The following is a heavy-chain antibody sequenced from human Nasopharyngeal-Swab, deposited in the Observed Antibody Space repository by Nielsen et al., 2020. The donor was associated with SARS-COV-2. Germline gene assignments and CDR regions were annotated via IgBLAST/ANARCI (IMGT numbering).Heavy chain of an antibody. J-gene: IGHJ4*02. Sequence: WIRQPTGKGLEWVAVISYDGSNKYYADSVKGRFTISRDNSKNTLYLQMNSLRAEDTAVYYCAKDRRSWPKGSDYWGQGTLVTVSS. V-gene: IGHV3-30*18. D-gene: IGHD1-26*01. CDR3: AKDRRSWPKGSDY. CDR2: ISYDGSNK.